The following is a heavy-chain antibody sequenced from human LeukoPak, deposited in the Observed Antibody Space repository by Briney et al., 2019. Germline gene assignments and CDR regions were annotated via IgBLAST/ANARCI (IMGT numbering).Heavy chain of an antibody. CDR1: GGSFSGYY. Sequence: SETLSLTCAVYGGSFSGYYWSWIRQPPGKGLEWIGEINHSGSTNYNPSLKSRVTISVDTSKNQFSLKLSSVTAADTAVYYCARGERLSYYYYMDVWGKGTTVTVSS. CDR2: INHSGST. V-gene: IGHV4-34*01. CDR3: ARGERLSYYYYMDV. D-gene: IGHD2-21*01. J-gene: IGHJ6*03.